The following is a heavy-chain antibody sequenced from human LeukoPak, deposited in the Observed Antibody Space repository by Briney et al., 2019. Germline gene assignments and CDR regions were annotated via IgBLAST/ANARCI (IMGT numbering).Heavy chain of an antibody. CDR3: ARDRGITTARGVPSWFDP. Sequence: PSQTLSLTCTVSGGSINSDSYYWTWIRQPAGKGLEWIGRIYTTGSPSYNPSLKSRDTMSIDTSKNQFSLKLSSVSAADTAVYYCARDRGITTARGVPSWFDPWGQGTLVTVSS. CDR1: GGSINSDSYY. CDR2: IYTTGSP. J-gene: IGHJ5*02. V-gene: IGHV4-61*02. D-gene: IGHD3-10*01.